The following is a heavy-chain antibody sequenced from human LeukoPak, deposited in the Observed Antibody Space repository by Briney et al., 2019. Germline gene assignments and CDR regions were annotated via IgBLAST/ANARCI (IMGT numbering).Heavy chain of an antibody. CDR1: GYTLTELS. D-gene: IGHD3-3*01. J-gene: IGHJ3*02. Sequence: ASAKVSCKVSGYTLTELSMHWVRQAPGKGLEWMGGFDPEDGETIYAQKFQGRVTMTEDTSTDTAYMELSSLRSEDTAVYYCATRTGTIFGVVTPLDAFDIWGQGTMVTVSS. V-gene: IGHV1-24*01. CDR3: ATRTGTIFGVVTPLDAFDI. CDR2: FDPEDGET.